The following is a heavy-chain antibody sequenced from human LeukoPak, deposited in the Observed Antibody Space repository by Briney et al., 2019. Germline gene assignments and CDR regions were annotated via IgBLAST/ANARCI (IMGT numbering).Heavy chain of an antibody. CDR1: GFTFNTFW. D-gene: IGHD1-26*01. Sequence: PGGSLRLSCAASGFTFNTFWMSWVRQAPGKGLEWVANIRQDGGKKFYVDSVKGRFTISRDNARNTLFLQMNSLTVEDTAVYYCARDEASGSVVDYWGQGALVTVSS. CDR2: IRQDGGKK. J-gene: IGHJ4*02. CDR3: ARDEASGSVVDY. V-gene: IGHV3-7*01.